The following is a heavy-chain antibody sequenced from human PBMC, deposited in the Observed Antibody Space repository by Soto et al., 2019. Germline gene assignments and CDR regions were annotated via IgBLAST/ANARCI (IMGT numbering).Heavy chain of an antibody. D-gene: IGHD6-13*01. J-gene: IGHJ6*02. CDR2: IIPIFVTA. V-gene: IGHV1-69*01. CDR3: ARGIAAACRVSGFYYYGMDV. Sequence: QVQLVQSGAEVKKPGSSVKVSCKASGGTFSSYAISCVRQAPGQGLEWMGGIIPIFVTANYAQKFQGRVTSTADESTSTAYMVLISLISEDTAVYYCARGIAAACRVSGFYYYGMDVWGQGTTVTVSS. CDR1: GGTFSSYA.